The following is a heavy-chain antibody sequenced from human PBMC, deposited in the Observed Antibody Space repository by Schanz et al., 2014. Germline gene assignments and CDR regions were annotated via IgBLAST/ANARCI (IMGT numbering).Heavy chain of an antibody. J-gene: IGHJ4*02. CDR3: ARDRRFFDRDDLYYFDS. CDR1: GGSVSSGGYY. D-gene: IGHD3-3*01. V-gene: IGHV4-31*03. Sequence: QVQLQESGPGLVKPSQTLSLTCTVSGGSVSSGGYYWSWIRQHPGKGLEWIGFISYSGSTYYNPSLKSRVTIPVDTSKTQSPLKLSSVTAADTAVYYCARDRRFFDRDDLYYFDSWGQGTLVTVSS. CDR2: ISYSGST.